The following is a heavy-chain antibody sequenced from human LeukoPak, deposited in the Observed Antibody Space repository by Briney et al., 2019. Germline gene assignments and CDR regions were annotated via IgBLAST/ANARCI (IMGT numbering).Heavy chain of an antibody. V-gene: IGHV3-30*18. Sequence: GRSLRLSCAASGFTFSSYGMHCVRQAPGKGLEWVALISYDGSNKYYADSVKGRFTISRDNSKNTLYLQMNSLRAEDTALYYCAKARSSSWSLDYWGQGTLVTVSS. J-gene: IGHJ4*02. CDR3: AKARSSSWSLDY. CDR1: GFTFSSYG. D-gene: IGHD6-13*01. CDR2: ISYDGSNK.